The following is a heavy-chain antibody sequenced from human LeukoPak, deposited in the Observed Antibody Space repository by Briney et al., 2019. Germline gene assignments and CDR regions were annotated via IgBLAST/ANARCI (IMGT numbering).Heavy chain of an antibody. J-gene: IGHJ4*02. Sequence: GGSLRLSCAASGFTFSSYSINRVRQAPGRGLEWVSSISSSSSHIYYADSVKGRFTISRDNAKNSLYLQMNSVGVEDTAVYYCVRGGAGATIDDYFDYWGQGTLVTVSS. CDR3: VRGGAGATIDDYFDY. V-gene: IGHV3-21*01. CDR2: ISSSSSHI. D-gene: IGHD6-25*01. CDR1: GFTFSSYS.